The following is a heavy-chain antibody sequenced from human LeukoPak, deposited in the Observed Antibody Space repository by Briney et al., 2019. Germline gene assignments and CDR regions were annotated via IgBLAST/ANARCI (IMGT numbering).Heavy chain of an antibody. V-gene: IGHV3-21*06. J-gene: IGHJ3*01. CDR2: ISTKVGHI. Sequence: PGRSLRLSCTASGFTFSSFSMNWVRQAPGKGLEWVSCISTKVGHIYYADSIKGRFTISRDNAENSVYLQMNSLRLEDTAVYFCARDRIGRLHSAFDVWGQGTTVTVSS. D-gene: IGHD1-1*01. CDR1: GFTFSSFS. CDR3: ARDRIGRLHSAFDV.